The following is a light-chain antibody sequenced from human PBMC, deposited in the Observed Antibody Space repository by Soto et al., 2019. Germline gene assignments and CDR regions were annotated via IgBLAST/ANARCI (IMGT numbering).Light chain of an antibody. Sequence: IGLTQSPGTLSSSPGERATLSCRASQSVSTNNLAWYQQRPGQAPRLLIYGASRRATGIPDRFSGSGSGTDFTLTISRLEPEDFAVYYCQQYGSSPLTFGGGTKVDVK. CDR1: QSVSTNN. CDR3: QQYGSSPLT. CDR2: GAS. J-gene: IGKJ4*01. V-gene: IGKV3-20*01.